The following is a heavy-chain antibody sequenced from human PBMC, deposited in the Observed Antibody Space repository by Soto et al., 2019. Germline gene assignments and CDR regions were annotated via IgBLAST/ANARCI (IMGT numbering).Heavy chain of an antibody. J-gene: IGHJ4*02. D-gene: IGHD2-15*01. Sequence: SETLSLTCTVSGGSISSSSYYWGWIRQPPGKGLEWIGSIYYSGSTYYNPSLKSRVTISVDTSKNQLSLKLSSVTAADTAVYYCARGYCSGGSCYRYWGQGSQVTVSS. CDR3: ARGYCSGGSCYRY. V-gene: IGHV4-39*01. CDR2: IYYSGST. CDR1: GGSISSSSYY.